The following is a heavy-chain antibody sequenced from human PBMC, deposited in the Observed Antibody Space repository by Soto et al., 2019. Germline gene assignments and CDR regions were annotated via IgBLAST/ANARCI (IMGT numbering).Heavy chain of an antibody. CDR3: ARRQSLGYYYYYGMDV. D-gene: IGHD6-25*01. CDR2: IYYSGST. CDR1: GGSISSSSYY. V-gene: IGHV4-39*01. Sequence: PSETLSLTCTVSGGSISSSSYYWGWIRQPPXKGLEWIGSIYYSGSTYYNPSLKSRVTISVDTSKNQFSLKLSSVTAADTAVYYCARRQSLGYYYYYGMDVWGQGTTVTVSS. J-gene: IGHJ6*02.